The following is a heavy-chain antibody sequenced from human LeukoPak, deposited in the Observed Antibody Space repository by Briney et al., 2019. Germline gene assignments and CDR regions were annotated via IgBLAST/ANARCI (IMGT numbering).Heavy chain of an antibody. Sequence: SETLSLTCTVSGGYISSYYWSWIRQPPGEGLEWIGYVYYTGSTNYNPSLKSRVSISVDTSKNQFSLKLRSVSAADTAVYYCARDLPRYSSGWYLRGGAFDIWGQGTMVTVSS. J-gene: IGHJ3*02. CDR2: VYYTGST. CDR3: ARDLPRYSSGWYLRGGAFDI. CDR1: GGYISSYY. V-gene: IGHV4-59*01. D-gene: IGHD6-19*01.